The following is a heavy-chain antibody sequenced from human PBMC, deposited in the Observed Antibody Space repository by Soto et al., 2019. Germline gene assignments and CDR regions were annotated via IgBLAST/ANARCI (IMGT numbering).Heavy chain of an antibody. CDR1: GDTFNSYG. CDR2: IVPMFGTT. CDR3: ARDLADVHLWDAFDV. V-gene: IGHV1-69*13. D-gene: IGHD6-13*01. Sequence: GASVKVSCKAPGDTFNSYGISWVRQAPGQGLEWMGGIVPMFGTTNLALKFEDRVTITADELTTTVYMEIRGLTSEDTAAYYCARDLADVHLWDAFDVWGHGTRVSVSS. J-gene: IGHJ3*01.